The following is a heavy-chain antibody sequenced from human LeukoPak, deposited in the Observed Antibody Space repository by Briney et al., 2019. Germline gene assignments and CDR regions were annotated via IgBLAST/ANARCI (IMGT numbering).Heavy chain of an antibody. CDR3: ARPSSGGIDY. V-gene: IGHV5-51*01. D-gene: IGHD4-23*01. CDR2: IYPSDSDT. Sequence: GESLKISCKGSGHSFTTYWIGWVRQMPGRGLEWMGIIYPSDSDTRYSPSFQGQVTISADRSITTAYLQWSGLKASDTAMYYCARPSSGGIDYWGQGTLVTVSS. J-gene: IGHJ4*02. CDR1: GHSFTTYW.